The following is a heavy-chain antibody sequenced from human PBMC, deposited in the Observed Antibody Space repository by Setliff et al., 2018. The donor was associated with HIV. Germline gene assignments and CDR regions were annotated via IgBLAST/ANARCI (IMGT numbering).Heavy chain of an antibody. D-gene: IGHD2-8*01. CDR1: GYTFTAYY. V-gene: IGHV1-2*06. Sequence: ASVKVSCKTSGYTFTAYYIHWVRQAPGQGLEWMGRIIPNSGGTNHAQKFQGRVTMTRDTSISTAYMELSRLRSDDTAVYYCASKVYCTNGVCLDAFDIWGQGTMVTVSS. CDR3: ASKVYCTNGVCLDAFDI. CDR2: IIPNSGGT. J-gene: IGHJ3*02.